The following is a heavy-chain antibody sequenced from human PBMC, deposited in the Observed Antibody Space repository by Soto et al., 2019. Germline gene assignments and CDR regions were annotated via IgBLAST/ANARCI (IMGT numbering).Heavy chain of an antibody. Sequence: GESLKISCKVSGYSFTTYWIAGVRQMPGKGLEWVGIIYPGDSDTRYSPSFEGHVTISVDKSISTAFLQWNSLKASDNAIYYCARHSTSAPKDYWGQGTLVTVSS. V-gene: IGHV5-51*01. CDR1: GYSFTTYW. D-gene: IGHD3-10*01. CDR3: ARHSTSAPKDY. J-gene: IGHJ4*01. CDR2: IYPGDSDT.